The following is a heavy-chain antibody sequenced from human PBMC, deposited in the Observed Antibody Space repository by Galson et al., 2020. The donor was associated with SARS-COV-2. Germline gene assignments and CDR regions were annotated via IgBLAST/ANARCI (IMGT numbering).Heavy chain of an antibody. V-gene: IGHV3-53*01. CDR1: GFTVSTNY. J-gene: IGHJ4*02. CDR3: TRGGDYALKD. D-gene: IGHD3-16*01. Sequence: GGSLRLSCVASGFTVSTNYMSWVRQAPGKGLEWVSFLYGGDYTEYADSVKGRFTISSDNSKNTLLLQMSSLRAEDSAVYYCTRGGDYALKDWGQGTLVTVSS. CDR2: LYGGDYT.